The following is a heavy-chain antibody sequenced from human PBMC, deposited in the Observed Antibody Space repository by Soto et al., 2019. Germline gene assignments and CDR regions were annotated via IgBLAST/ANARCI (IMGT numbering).Heavy chain of an antibody. J-gene: IGHJ6*02. D-gene: IGHD3-3*01. CDR1: GFTFTSYA. Sequence: QVQLVESGGGVVQPGRSLRLSCAASGFTFTSYAMHWVRQAPGKGLEWVAVISNDGSNYYYADSVRGRFTISRDNTKNTLVLQMSSLRGEGAGVYYCARGTTLAIFDYGMDVWGQGTTVTVSS. CDR2: ISNDGSNY. V-gene: IGHV3-30-3*01. CDR3: ARGTTLAIFDYGMDV.